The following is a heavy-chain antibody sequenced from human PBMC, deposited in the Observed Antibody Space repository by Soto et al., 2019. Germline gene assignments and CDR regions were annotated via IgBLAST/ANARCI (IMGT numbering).Heavy chain of an antibody. J-gene: IGHJ6*02. Sequence: HPGGSLRLSCAASGFTFSSYAMSWVRQAPGKGLEWVSAISGSGGSTYYADSVKGRFTISRDNSKNTLYLQMNSLRAEDTAVYYCAKGLREWQQLGYYYYYGMDVWGQGTTVTVSS. CDR2: ISGSGGST. CDR3: AKGLREWQQLGYYYYYGMDV. CDR1: GFTFSSYA. V-gene: IGHV3-23*01. D-gene: IGHD6-13*01.